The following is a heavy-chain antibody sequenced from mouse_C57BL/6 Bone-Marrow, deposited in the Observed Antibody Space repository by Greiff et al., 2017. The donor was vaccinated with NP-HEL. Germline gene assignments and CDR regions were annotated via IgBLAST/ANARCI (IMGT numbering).Heavy chain of an antibody. Sequence: VQLQQPGAELVMPGASVKLSCKASGYTFTSYWMHWVKQRPGQGLEWIGEIDPSDSYTNYNQKFKGKSTLTVDKSSSTAYMQLSSLTSEDSAVYYCARAYPSGAMDYWGQGTSVTVSS. CDR1: GYTFTSYW. D-gene: IGHD2-10*01. CDR3: ARAYPSGAMDY. V-gene: IGHV1-69*01. J-gene: IGHJ4*01. CDR2: IDPSDSYT.